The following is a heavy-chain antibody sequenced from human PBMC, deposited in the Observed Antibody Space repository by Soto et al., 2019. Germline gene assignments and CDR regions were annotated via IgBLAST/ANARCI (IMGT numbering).Heavy chain of an antibody. CDR2: INHSGST. D-gene: IGHD1-26*01. CDR3: ERGGRSGSYHLDY. V-gene: IGHV4-34*01. J-gene: IGHJ4*02. CDR1: GWSYSDFY. Sequence: XGTLILTGPFHGWSYSDFYLIVSPEPPGKGLEWLGEINHSGSTNYNPSLKSRVTISVDTSNTQFYLKLSSVTAAEKAVYYCERGGRSGSYHLDYWGQGTLVTVSS.